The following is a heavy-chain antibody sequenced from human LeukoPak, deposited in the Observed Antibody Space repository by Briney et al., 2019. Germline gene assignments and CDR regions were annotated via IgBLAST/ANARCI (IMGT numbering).Heavy chain of an antibody. CDR3: ARTYYYGSGNYFLDY. V-gene: IGHV4-59*01. CDR2: IYYRGST. Sequence: SETLSLTCTVSGGSINTYYWSWIRQPPGKGLEWIGYIYYRGSTNYNPSLKSRVTISVDTSKNQCSLKLRSVPAADTAVYYCARTYYYGSGNYFLDYWGQGTLVTVSS. D-gene: IGHD3-10*01. J-gene: IGHJ4*02. CDR1: GGSINTYY.